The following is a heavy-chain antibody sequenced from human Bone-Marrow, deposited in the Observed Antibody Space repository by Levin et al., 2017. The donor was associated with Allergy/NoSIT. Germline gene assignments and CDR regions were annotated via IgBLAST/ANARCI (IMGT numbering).Heavy chain of an antibody. CDR2: INPNNGGT. Sequence: GESLKISCKASDDLLTGYYIHWVRRAPGQGLEWLGWINPNNGGTNYAQKFRGRVTMTRDTSINTVYMELGSLTYNDTAEFYCAKRLGSAGDYFYGMDVWGQGTTVTVSS. V-gene: IGHV1-2*02. D-gene: IGHD6-13*01. CDR3: AKRLGSAGDYFYGMDV. CDR1: DDLLTGYY. J-gene: IGHJ6*02.